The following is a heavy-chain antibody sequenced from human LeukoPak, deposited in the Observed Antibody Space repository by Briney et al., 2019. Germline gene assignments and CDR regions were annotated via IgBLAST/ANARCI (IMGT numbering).Heavy chain of an antibody. D-gene: IGHD2-2*01. V-gene: IGHV3-23*01. J-gene: IGHJ4*02. CDR3: AKDQRYCSSTSCHSPFDY. Sequence: PGGSLRLSCAASGFTFSNYAMTWVRQAPGKGLEWVSGTSGGGVGTYYADSVKGRFTISRDNSKNTLYLQMNSLRAEDTAVYYCAKDQRYCSSTSCHSPFDYWGQGTLVTVSS. CDR1: GFTFSNYA. CDR2: TSGGGVGT.